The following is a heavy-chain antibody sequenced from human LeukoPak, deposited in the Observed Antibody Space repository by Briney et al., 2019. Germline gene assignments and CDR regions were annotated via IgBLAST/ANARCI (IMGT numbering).Heavy chain of an antibody. D-gene: IGHD3-22*01. V-gene: IGHV4-59*01. CDR3: ARDLNYYDSSGYYVGDAFDI. J-gene: IGHJ3*02. Sequence: SETLSLTCTVSGGSISNYYWTWIRQPPGKGLEWIGYIYYSGSTNYNPSLKSRVTISVDTSKNQFSLKLSSVTAADTAVYYCARDLNYYDSSGYYVGDAFDIWGQGTMVTVSS. CDR2: IYYSGST. CDR1: GGSISNYY.